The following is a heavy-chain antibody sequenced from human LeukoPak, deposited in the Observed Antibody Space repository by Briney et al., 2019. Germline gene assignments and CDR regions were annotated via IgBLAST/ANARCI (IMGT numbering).Heavy chain of an antibody. CDR3: ASSWGRPQPPFDY. J-gene: IGHJ4*02. CDR1: GDSIRSNNYY. D-gene: IGHD3-16*01. Sequence: PSETLSLTCTVSGDSIRSNNYYWGWIRQPPGKGLEWIGSIYDTGSAFYNPSLKSRVIISVDTSKNQFSLKLSSVTAADTAVYYCASSWGRPQPPFDYWGQGTLVTVSS. CDR2: IYDTGSA. V-gene: IGHV4-39*01.